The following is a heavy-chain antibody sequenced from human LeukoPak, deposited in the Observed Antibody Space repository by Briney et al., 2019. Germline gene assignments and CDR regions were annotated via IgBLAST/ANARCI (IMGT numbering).Heavy chain of an antibody. V-gene: IGHV4-59*01. CDR1: GGSISSYY. J-gene: IGHJ6*03. D-gene: IGHD2-2*01. CDR3: ARDGAVVPAAKGYYYMDV. CDR2: IYYSGST. Sequence: SETLSLTCTVSGGSISSYYWSWIRQPPGKGLEWIGYIYYSGSTNYNPSLKSRVTISVGTSKNQFSLKLSSVTAADTAVYYCARDGAVVPAAKGYYYMDVWGKGTTVTVSS.